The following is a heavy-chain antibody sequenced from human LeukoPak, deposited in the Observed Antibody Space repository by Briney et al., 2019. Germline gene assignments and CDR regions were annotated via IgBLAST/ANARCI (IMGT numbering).Heavy chain of an antibody. Sequence: PGGSLRLSCAASGFTFSSYWMSWVRQAPGKGLEWVANIKQDGSEKYYVDSVKGRFTISRDNAKNSLYLQMNSLRAEDTAVYYCARDPNASSSWFYYYYCMDVWGQGTTVTVSS. V-gene: IGHV3-7*04. D-gene: IGHD6-13*01. CDR1: GFTFSSYW. J-gene: IGHJ6*02. CDR2: IKQDGSEK. CDR3: ARDPNASSSWFYYYYCMDV.